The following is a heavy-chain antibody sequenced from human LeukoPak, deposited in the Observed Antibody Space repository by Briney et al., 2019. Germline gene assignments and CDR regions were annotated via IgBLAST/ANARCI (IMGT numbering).Heavy chain of an antibody. J-gene: IGHJ3*02. D-gene: IGHD3-22*01. CDR1: GFTFSSYS. Sequence: PGASLRLSCAASGFTFSSYSMNWVRQAPGKGLEWVSSISSSSSYIYYADSVKGRFTISRDNAKNSLYLQMNSLRAEDTAVYYCARGDYYYDSSGYPRTLGAAFHIWAQGTMVTVSS. CDR3: ARGDYYYDSSGYPRTLGAAFHI. CDR2: ISSSSSYI. V-gene: IGHV3-21*01.